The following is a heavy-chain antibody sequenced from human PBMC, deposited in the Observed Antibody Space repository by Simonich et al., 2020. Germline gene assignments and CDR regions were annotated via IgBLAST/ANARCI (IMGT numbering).Heavy chain of an antibody. CDR2: INWNGGSI. D-gene: IGHD1-1*01. J-gene: IGHJ4*02. CDR1: GFTFDDYG. Sequence: EVQLVESGGGVVRHGGSLRLSCAASGFTFDDYGMGWVRQATEKRVEWVSGINWNGGSIGYADSVKGRFTISRDNAKNSLYLQMNSLRAEDTALYHCARGRNDFDYWGQGTLVTVSS. CDR3: ARGRNDFDY. V-gene: IGHV3-20*01.